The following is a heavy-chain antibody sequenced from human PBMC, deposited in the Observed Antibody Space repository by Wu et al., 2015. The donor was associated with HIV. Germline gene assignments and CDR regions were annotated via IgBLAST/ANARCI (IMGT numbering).Heavy chain of an antibody. Sequence: QVQLQESGPGLVKPSETLSLTCTVSGGSISSYYWSWIRQPPGKGLEWIGYIYYSGSTNYNPSLKSRVTISVDTSKNQFSLKLSSVTAADTAVYYCARHHDSSSWYGGIMDVWGQGDHGHRLL. J-gene: IGHJ6*02. CDR1: GGSISSYY. D-gene: IGHD6-13*01. CDR2: IYYSGST. CDR3: ARHHDSSSWYGGIMDV. V-gene: IGHV4-59*08.